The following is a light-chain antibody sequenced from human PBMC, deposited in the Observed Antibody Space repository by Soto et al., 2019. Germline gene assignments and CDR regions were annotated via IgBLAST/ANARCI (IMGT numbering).Light chain of an antibody. V-gene: IGLV1-40*01. CDR1: SSNIGAGYD. CDR2: GSS. CDR3: QSYDSSLTGSRV. J-gene: IGLJ3*02. Sequence: QSVLTQPPSVSGAPGQRVTISCTGSSSNIGAGYDVQWYQHLPGTAPKLLIYGSSNRPSGVPDRFSGSKSGTSASLAITGLQADDEADYYCQSYDSSLTGSRVFGGGTKLTVL.